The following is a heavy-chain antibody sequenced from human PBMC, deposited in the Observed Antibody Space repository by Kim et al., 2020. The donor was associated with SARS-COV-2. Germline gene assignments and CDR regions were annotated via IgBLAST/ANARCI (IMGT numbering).Heavy chain of an antibody. CDR3: AKMMVRTTYDI. V-gene: IGHV3-23*01. J-gene: IGHJ3*02. CDR2: ST. D-gene: IGHD3-10*01. Sequence: STYYADSVKGRFTIDRDNSKNTLYLQLNSLRAEDTAIYYCAKMMVRTTYDIWGLGTLVTVSS.